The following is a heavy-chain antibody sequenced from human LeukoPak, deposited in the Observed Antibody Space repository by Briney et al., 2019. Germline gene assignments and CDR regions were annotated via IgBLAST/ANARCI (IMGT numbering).Heavy chain of an antibody. Sequence: ASVKVSCKASGNTFTSYDINWVRQATGQGLEWMGWMNPNSGNTGYAQKFQGRVTMTRNTSISTAYMELSSLRSEDTAVYYCARGHGALLWFGETEYFQHWGQGTLVTVSS. V-gene: IGHV1-8*01. CDR3: ARGHGALLWFGETEYFQH. D-gene: IGHD3-10*01. CDR1: GNTFTSYD. CDR2: MNPNSGNT. J-gene: IGHJ1*01.